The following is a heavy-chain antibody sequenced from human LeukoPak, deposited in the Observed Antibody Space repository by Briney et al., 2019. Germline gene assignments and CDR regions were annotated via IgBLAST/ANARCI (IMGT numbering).Heavy chain of an antibody. CDR2: IYYSGST. CDR1: GGSLSSYY. Sequence: PSETLSLTCTVSGGSLSSYYWSWLRQPPAKGLEGIGDIYYSGSTNYNPSLTSRVTISVDTSKNQFSQKLSSVTAADTAVYYCARGGTAMVLPGYWGQGTLVTVSS. V-gene: IGHV4-59*01. J-gene: IGHJ4*02. D-gene: IGHD5-18*01. CDR3: ARGGTAMVLPGY.